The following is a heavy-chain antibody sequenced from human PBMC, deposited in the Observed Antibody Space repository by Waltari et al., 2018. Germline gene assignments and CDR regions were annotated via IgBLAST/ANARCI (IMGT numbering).Heavy chain of an antibody. Sequence: EVRLVESGGGLIQPGGSLRLSCAASGFTVSNNYVSWVRQAPGKGLEWVSTIYYNERTDYADSVKGRFTISRDTAKNTLFLQMNSLRAEDTAVYYCATRVVVPGVPGMADYWGQGTLVTVSS. D-gene: IGHD2-2*01. V-gene: IGHV3-53*01. CDR1: GFTVSNNY. CDR2: IYYNERT. CDR3: ATRVVVPGVPGMADY. J-gene: IGHJ4*02.